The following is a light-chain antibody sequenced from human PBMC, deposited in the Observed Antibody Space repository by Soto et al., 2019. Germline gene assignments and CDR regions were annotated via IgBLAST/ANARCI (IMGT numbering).Light chain of an antibody. J-gene: IGKJ4*01. Sequence: EIEVTQSPATLSVTPGESVTLSCRASQRITDTLAWYQQRPGQAPRLLIFGASTRATGIPARFSGSVSGTEFTLTISSLQSEDFAIYYCQQRSNWPLTFGGGTRWISN. CDR2: GAS. CDR1: QRITDT. CDR3: QQRSNWPLT. V-gene: IGKV3D-15*01.